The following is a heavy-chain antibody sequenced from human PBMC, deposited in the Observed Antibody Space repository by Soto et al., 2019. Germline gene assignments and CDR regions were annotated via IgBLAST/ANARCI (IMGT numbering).Heavy chain of an antibody. CDR2: IKSKADGGTA. CDR3: TAMNDRDAFNI. D-gene: IGHD1-1*01. V-gene: IGHV3-15*01. Sequence: GGSLRLSCVDSRFTFSTDWMTWVRQAPGRGLEWVGRIKSKADGGTADYAAPVKGRFTISRDDSRNTLYLQMNSLKTEDTAVYYCTAMNDRDAFNIWGPGTMVTVSS. CDR1: RFTFSTDW. J-gene: IGHJ3*02.